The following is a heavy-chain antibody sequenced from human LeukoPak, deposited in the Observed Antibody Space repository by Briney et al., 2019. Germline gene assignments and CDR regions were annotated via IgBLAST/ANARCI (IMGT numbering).Heavy chain of an antibody. D-gene: IGHD3-22*01. CDR3: ARGVYDSSGYYGFDP. Sequence: SETLSLTCTVSGGSISSGGYYWSWIRQHPGKGLEWIGYIYYSGSTYYNPSLKSRVTISVDTSKNQFSLKLSSATAADTAVYYCARGVYDSSGYYGFDPWGQGTLVTVSS. CDR1: GGSISSGGYY. V-gene: IGHV4-31*03. J-gene: IGHJ5*02. CDR2: IYYSGST.